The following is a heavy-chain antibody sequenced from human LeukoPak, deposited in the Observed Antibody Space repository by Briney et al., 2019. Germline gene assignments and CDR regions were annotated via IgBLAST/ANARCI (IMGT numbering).Heavy chain of an antibody. CDR2: IYSGGST. CDR1: GFTFSSYA. CDR3: AREALAVAGTVFFDY. V-gene: IGHV3-66*01. D-gene: IGHD6-19*01. J-gene: IGHJ4*02. Sequence: GGSLRLSCAASGFTFSSYAMHWVRQAPGKGLEWVSVIYSGGSTYYADSVKGRFTISRDNSKNTLYLQMNSLRAEDTAVYYCAREALAVAGTVFFDYWGQGTLVTVSS.